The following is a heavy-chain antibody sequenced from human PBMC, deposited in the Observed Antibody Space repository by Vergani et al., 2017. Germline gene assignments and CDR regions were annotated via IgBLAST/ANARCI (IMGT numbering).Heavy chain of an antibody. CDR1: GGSFSGYY. Sequence: QVQLQQWGAGLLKPSETLSLTCAVYGGSFSGYYWSWIRQPPGKGLEWIGEINHSGSTNYNPSLKSRVTISVDTSKNQFSLKLSSVTAADTPVYYCARGRGRYYGSGSLNWFDPWGQGTLVTVSS. J-gene: IGHJ5*02. D-gene: IGHD3-10*01. CDR2: INHSGST. CDR3: ARGRGRYYGSGSLNWFDP. V-gene: IGHV4-34*01.